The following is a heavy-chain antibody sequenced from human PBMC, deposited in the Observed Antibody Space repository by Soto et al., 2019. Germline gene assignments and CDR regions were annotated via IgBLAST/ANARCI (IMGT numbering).Heavy chain of an antibody. CDR3: ARQLAAAGQIYYFDY. Sequence: SETLSLTCTVSGGSISSSSYYWGWIRQPPGKGLEWIGSIYYSGSTYYNPSLKSRVTISVDTSKNQFSLKLSSVTAADTAVYYCARQLAAAGQIYYFDYWGQGTLVTVSS. CDR1: GGSISSSSYY. J-gene: IGHJ4*02. CDR2: IYYSGST. V-gene: IGHV4-39*01. D-gene: IGHD6-13*01.